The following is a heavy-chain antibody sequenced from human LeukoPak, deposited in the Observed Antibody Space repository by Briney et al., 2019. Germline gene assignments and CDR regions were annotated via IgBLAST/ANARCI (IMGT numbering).Heavy chain of an antibody. J-gene: IGHJ4*02. V-gene: IGHV3-23*01. Sequence: GGSLRLSCAASGFTFSSYAMSWVRQAPGKGLEWVSAISGSGGSTYYADSVKGRFTISRDNAKNSLYLQMNSLRAEDTAVYYCARLIVGAIDYWGQGTLVTVSS. D-gene: IGHD1-26*01. CDR1: GFTFSSYA. CDR3: ARLIVGAIDY. CDR2: ISGSGGST.